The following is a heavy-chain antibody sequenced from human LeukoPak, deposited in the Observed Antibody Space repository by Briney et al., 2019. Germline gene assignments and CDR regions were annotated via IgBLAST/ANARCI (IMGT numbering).Heavy chain of an antibody. Sequence: GGSLRLSCAASGFTFSSYAMHWVRQAPGKGLEWVAVISYDGSNKYYADSVKGRFTSSRDNAKNTLYLQMNSLRAEDTAVYYCARVRWGGLYYFDYWGQGTLVTVSS. D-gene: IGHD3-10*01. V-gene: IGHV3-30*04. CDR1: GFTFSSYA. CDR2: ISYDGSNK. J-gene: IGHJ4*02. CDR3: ARVRWGGLYYFDY.